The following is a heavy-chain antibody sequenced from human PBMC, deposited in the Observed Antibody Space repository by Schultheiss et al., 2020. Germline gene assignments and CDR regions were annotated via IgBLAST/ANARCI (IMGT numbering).Heavy chain of an antibody. D-gene: IGHD5-24*01. CDR1: GFTFSTYS. Sequence: GGSLRLSCAASGFTFSTYSMTWVRQAPGKGLEWLSYISSSSSTINYADSVKGRFTISRDNAKNSLYLQMNGLRAEDTAVYYCARDDGFDYWGQGTLVTVSS. J-gene: IGHJ4*02. V-gene: IGHV3-48*04. CDR3: ARDDGFDY. CDR2: ISSSSSTI.